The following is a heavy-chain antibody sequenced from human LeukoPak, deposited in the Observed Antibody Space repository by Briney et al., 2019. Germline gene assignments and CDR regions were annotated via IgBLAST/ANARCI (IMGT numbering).Heavy chain of an antibody. D-gene: IGHD4-17*01. CDR3: AKDPIFDGDYANDY. CDR2: IKQDGSEK. V-gene: IGHV3-7*01. CDR1: GFTFSSYW. Sequence: GGSLRLSCAASGFTFSSYWMSWVRQAPGKGLEWVADIKQDGSEKYYVDSVKGRFTISRDNAKNSLYLQMNSLRVEDTAVYYCAKDPIFDGDYANDYGGKGPLVTVSS. J-gene: IGHJ4*02.